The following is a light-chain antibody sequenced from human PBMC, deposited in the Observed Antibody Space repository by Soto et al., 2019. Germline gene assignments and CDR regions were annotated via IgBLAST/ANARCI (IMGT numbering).Light chain of an antibody. CDR3: SSFRSSSTSYV. CDR2: DVS. Sequence: QSVLTQPASVSGAPGQSMTISCTGTSSDIGDSNYVSWYQQHPGKAPKLVIYDVSNRPSGVSNRFSGSKSANTASLTISGLQAEDEADYYCSSFRSSSTSYVFGTGTKVTVL. J-gene: IGLJ1*01. CDR1: SSDIGDSNY. V-gene: IGLV2-14*03.